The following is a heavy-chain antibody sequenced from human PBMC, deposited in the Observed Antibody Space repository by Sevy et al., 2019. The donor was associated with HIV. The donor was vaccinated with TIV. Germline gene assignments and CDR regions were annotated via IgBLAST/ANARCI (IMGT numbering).Heavy chain of an antibody. V-gene: IGHV3-30-3*01. CDR1: GFTFSSYA. D-gene: IGHD3-10*01. CDR2: ISYDGSNK. Sequence: GGSLRLSCGASGFTFSSYAMHWVRQAPGKGLEWVAVISYDGSNKYYADSVKGRFTISRDNSKNTLYLQMNSLRAEDTAVYYCTREGSGSYYFDYWGQGTLVTVSS. CDR3: TREGSGSYYFDY. J-gene: IGHJ4*02.